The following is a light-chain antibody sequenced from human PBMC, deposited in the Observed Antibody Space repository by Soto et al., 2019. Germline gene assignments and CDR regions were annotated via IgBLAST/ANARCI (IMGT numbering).Light chain of an antibody. J-gene: IGLJ2*01. CDR1: SSNIGAGYD. CDR3: QSYDRSLSVV. V-gene: IGLV1-40*01. Sequence: QPVLTQPPSVSGAPGQRVTISCTGSSSNIGAGYDVHWYQQLPGTAPKLLIYGNSNRPSGVPDRFSGSKSGTSASLAITGLQAEDEADYNSQSYDRSLSVVFGGGTKLTVL. CDR2: GNS.